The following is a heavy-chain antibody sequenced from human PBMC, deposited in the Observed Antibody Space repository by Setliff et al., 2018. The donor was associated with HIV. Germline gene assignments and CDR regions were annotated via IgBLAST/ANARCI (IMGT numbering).Heavy chain of an antibody. Sequence: SETLSLTCTVSGGSIVSYYWSWIRQPPGKGLEWIGYMYHTGSTNHNPSLKSRVTISVDTSRNQFSLKLSSVTAADTAVYSCARRQSYYDILNGPAFDSWGQGILVTVSS. CDR1: GGSIVSYY. D-gene: IGHD3-9*01. J-gene: IGHJ4*02. CDR3: ARRQSYYDILNGPAFDS. CDR2: MYHTGST. V-gene: IGHV4-4*09.